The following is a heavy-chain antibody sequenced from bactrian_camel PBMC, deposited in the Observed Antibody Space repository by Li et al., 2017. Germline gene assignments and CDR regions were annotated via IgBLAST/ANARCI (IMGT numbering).Heavy chain of an antibody. CDR3: ALDPRPEGQPSSCGRPGGYEYSY. CDR1: ELIYRRYC. V-gene: IGHV3S1*01. Sequence: VQLVESGGGLVQPGGSLRLSCAASELIYRRYCLSWFRQTPGKGLEWVSTINSDGGITYYADSVKGRFTISRDVAKNTLYLQMNSLKPEDTAMYYCALDPRPEGQPSSCGRPGGYEYSYWGQGTQVTVS. CDR2: INSDGGIT. J-gene: IGHJ4*01.